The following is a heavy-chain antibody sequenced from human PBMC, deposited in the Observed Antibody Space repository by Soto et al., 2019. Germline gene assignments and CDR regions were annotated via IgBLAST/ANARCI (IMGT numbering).Heavy chain of an antibody. Sequence: SLRLSCVASGLTVSHNYMAWVRQAPEMGLEWVSILYAEGTTYYADSVKGRFTISRDSSKNTLFLQMDSLRAEDTAVYYWGRPRPSGEYEGLNVWCQGTSVTVS. V-gene: IGHV3-53*01. J-gene: IGHJ6*02. CDR2: LYAEGTT. CDR1: GLTVSHNY. D-gene: IGHD3-10*01. CDR3: GRPRPSGEYEGLNV.